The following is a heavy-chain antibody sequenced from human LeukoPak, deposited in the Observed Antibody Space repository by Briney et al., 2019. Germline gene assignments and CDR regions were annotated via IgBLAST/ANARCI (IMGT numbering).Heavy chain of an antibody. D-gene: IGHD1-26*01. J-gene: IGHJ4*02. CDR2: ISSSGSTI. V-gene: IGHV3-48*01. CDR1: GFTFSSYS. CDR3: AKSLLVGSFLYYFDY. Sequence: PGGSLRLSCAASGFTFSSYSMSWVRQAPGKGLEWVSYISSSGSTIYYADSVKGRFTISRDNSKNTLYLQMNSLRAEDTAVYYCAKSLLVGSFLYYFDYWGQGTLVTVSS.